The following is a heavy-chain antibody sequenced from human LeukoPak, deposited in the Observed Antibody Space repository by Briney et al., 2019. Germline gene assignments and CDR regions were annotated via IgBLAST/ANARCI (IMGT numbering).Heavy chain of an antibody. V-gene: IGHV1-2*02. CDR3: ARGRDGYQLRYHYYFDY. D-gene: IGHD2-2*01. J-gene: IGHJ4*02. CDR1: GHTFTGYY. Sequence: ASVKVSCKASGHTFTGYYMHWVRQAPGQGLEWMGWINPNSGGTNYAQKVQGRVTMTRDTSISIAYMELSRLRSDDTAVYYCARGRDGYQLRYHYYFDYWGQGPLVTVSS. CDR2: INPNSGGT.